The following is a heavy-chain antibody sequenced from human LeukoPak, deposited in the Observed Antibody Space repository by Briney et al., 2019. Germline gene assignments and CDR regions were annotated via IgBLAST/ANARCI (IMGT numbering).Heavy chain of an antibody. CDR3: ARGTSGWGFDL. V-gene: IGHV3-74*01. CDR2: INGDGRST. J-gene: IGHJ5*02. Sequence: GGSLRLSCAASGFTFSSYWLHWVRQTPGKGLVWVSRINGDGRSTSYADSAKGRFTISRDNAKNTLYLQMNSLRAEDTAVYYCARGTSGWGFDLWGQGTLVTVSS. D-gene: IGHD6-19*01. CDR1: GFTFSSYW.